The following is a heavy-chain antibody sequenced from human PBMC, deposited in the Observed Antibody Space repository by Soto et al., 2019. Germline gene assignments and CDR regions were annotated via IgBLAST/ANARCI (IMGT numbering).Heavy chain of an antibody. CDR2: IIPILGIA. CDR3: ARDGIAAAGFDP. V-gene: IGHV1-69*08. CDR1: GGTFSSYT. J-gene: IGHJ5*02. D-gene: IGHD6-13*01. Sequence: QVQLVQSGAAVKKPGSSVKVSCKASGGTFSSYTISWVRQAPGQGLEWMGRIIPILGIANYAQKFQGRVTITAGKSTSTAYMELSSLRSEDTAVYYCARDGIAAAGFDPWGQGTLVTVSS.